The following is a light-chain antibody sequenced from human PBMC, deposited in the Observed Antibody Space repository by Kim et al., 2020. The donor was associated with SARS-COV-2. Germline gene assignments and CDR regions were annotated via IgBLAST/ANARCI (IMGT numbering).Light chain of an antibody. J-gene: IGLJ2*01. CDR2: SNN. Sequence: QRVTISCSGSSSNIGSNYVYWYRQLPGTAPKLLIYSNNQLPSGVPDRFSGSKSGTSASLAISGLRSEDEADYYCAAWDDSLSGREVFGGGTQLTVL. V-gene: IGLV1-47*02. CDR1: SSNIGSNY. CDR3: AAWDDSLSGREV.